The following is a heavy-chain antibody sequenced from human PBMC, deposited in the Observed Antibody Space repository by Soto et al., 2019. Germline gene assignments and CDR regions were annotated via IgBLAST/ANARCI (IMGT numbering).Heavy chain of an antibody. CDR3: ARGPRVTATSFDY. Sequence: ASVKVSCKASGYTFTSCDINWVRQATGQGLEWMGWMSPNSGHTGYAQKFQGRVTMTRNTSISTAYMELSSLRSEDTAVYYCARGPRVTATSFDYWGQGTLVTVSS. D-gene: IGHD2-15*01. V-gene: IGHV1-8*01. J-gene: IGHJ4*02. CDR1: GYTFTSCD. CDR2: MSPNSGHT.